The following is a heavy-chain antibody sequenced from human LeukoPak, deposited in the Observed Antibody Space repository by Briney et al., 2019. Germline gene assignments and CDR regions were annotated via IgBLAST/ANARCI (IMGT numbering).Heavy chain of an antibody. Sequence: GRTLRLSCGASGFTFSSYAIHWVRHAPGKGLEWVAVISYDGSNKYYADSVKGRFTISRDNSKNTLYLQMNSLRAEDTAVYYCASLGDSYYFDYWGQGTLVTVSS. CDR3: ASLGDSYYFDY. CDR2: ISYDGSNK. V-gene: IGHV3-30-3*01. D-gene: IGHD2-21*02. J-gene: IGHJ4*02. CDR1: GFTFSSYA.